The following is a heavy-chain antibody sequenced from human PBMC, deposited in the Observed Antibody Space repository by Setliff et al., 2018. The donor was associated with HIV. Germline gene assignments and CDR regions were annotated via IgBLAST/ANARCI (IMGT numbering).Heavy chain of an antibody. J-gene: IGHJ4*02. D-gene: IGHD3-16*02. CDR3: SRGHYRSPSG. CDR1: GFSFSGFW. Sequence: PGGSLRLSCAASGFSFSGFWMSWARQAPGKGLAWVANINEDGNEKYYEGSVKGRFIISRDNAKNSLFLQMNSLRVDDTAVYYCSRGHYRSPSGWGQGTLVTVSS. CDR2: INEDGNEK. V-gene: IGHV3-7*03.